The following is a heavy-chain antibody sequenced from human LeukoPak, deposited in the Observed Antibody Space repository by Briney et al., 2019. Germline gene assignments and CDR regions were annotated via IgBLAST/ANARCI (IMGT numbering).Heavy chain of an antibody. Sequence: SETLSLTCIVSGGSISSDYFWGWIRQPPGKGLEWIGNLHCGSTSYNPSLKSRVTISVDTSKNQFSLKLSSVTAADTAVYYCASSPSERAGGNDYWGQGTLVTVSS. CDR3: ASSPSERAGGNDY. CDR1: GGSISSDYF. J-gene: IGHJ4*02. D-gene: IGHD1-1*01. CDR2: LHCGST. V-gene: IGHV4-39*01.